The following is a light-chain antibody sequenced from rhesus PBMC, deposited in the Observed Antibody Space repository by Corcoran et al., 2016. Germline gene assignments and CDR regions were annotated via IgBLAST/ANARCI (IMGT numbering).Light chain of an antibody. Sequence: DIQMTQSPSSLSASVGDRVTITCRASENVNNYLHWYQQKPGKAPKLLIYNASTLQSGVPSRFRGSGSGTDFTLTISSLQPEDFATYYCQHSYGTPYSFGQGTKVEIK. V-gene: IGKV1-74*01. CDR3: QHSYGTPYS. J-gene: IGKJ2*01. CDR1: ENVNNY. CDR2: NAS.